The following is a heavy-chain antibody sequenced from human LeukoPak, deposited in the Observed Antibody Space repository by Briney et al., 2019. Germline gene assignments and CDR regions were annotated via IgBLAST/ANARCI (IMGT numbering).Heavy chain of an antibody. CDR1: GFTFSSYA. J-gene: IGHJ6*02. Sequence: GGSLRLSCAASGFTFSSYAMSWVRQAPGKGLEWVSAISGSGGSTYYADPVKGRFTISRDNAKNSLYLQMNSLRAEDTAVYYCARDRSHGSGSSGSVYYYGMDVWGQGTTVTVSS. CDR3: ARDRSHGSGSSGSVYYYGMDV. V-gene: IGHV3-23*01. D-gene: IGHD3-10*01. CDR2: ISGSGGST.